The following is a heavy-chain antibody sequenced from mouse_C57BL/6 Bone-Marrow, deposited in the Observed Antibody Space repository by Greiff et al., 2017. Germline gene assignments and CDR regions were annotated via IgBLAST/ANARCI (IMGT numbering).Heavy chain of an antibody. D-gene: IGHD1-1*01. Sequence: VQLQQSVAELVRPGASVKLSCTASGFNIKNTYMHWVKQRPEQGLEWIGRIDPANGNTKYAPKFQGKATITADTSSNKDYLHLSSLTSEDTAIYDCARWYYGSSSRPGFAYWGQGTLVTVSA. J-gene: IGHJ3*01. V-gene: IGHV14-3*01. CDR1: GFNIKNTY. CDR3: ARWYYGSSSRPGFAY. CDR2: IDPANGNT.